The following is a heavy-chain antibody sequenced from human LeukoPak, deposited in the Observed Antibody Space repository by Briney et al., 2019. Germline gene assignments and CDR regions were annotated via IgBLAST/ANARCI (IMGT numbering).Heavy chain of an antibody. V-gene: IGHV3-23*01. CDR1: GFTFSSYA. D-gene: IGHD3-10*01. Sequence: GGSLRLSCAASGFTFSSYAMSWVRQAPGKGLEWVSAISGSGGSTYYADSVKGRFTISRDNSKNTLYLQMNSLRAEDTAVYYCAKSSKLLWFGELLNSFDYWGQGTLVTVSS. CDR3: AKSSKLLWFGELLNSFDY. CDR2: ISGSGGST. J-gene: IGHJ4*02.